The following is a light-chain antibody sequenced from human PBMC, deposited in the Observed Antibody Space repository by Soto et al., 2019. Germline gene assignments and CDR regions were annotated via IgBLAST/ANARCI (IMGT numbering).Light chain of an antibody. CDR2: KAS. CDR3: QQYNTYPLT. V-gene: IGKV1-5*03. CDR1: QSISTW. Sequence: DIQMTQSPSTLSASVGDRVTITCRASQSISTWLAWYQQKPGKAPKLLIYKASILEGGVPSRFGGSGSGTLFNITISSLHPDDFANYYCQQYNTYPLTFGGGTTVDIK. J-gene: IGKJ4*01.